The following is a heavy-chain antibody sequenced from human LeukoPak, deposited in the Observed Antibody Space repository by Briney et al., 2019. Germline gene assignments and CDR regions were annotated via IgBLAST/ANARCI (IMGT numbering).Heavy chain of an antibody. V-gene: IGHV1-2*02. CDR1: GYTFTGYY. D-gene: IGHD2-15*01. Sequence: VASVTLSCKASGYTFTGYYMHWVRQAPGQGLEWMGWINPNSGGTNYAQKFQGRVTMTRDTSISTAYMELSRLRSDDTAVYYCARERTLTSCYDYWGQGTLVTVSS. CDR2: INPNSGGT. CDR3: ARERTLTSCYDY. J-gene: IGHJ4*02.